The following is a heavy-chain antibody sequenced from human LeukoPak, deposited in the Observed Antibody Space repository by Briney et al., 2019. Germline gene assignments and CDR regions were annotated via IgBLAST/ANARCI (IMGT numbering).Heavy chain of an antibody. V-gene: IGHV1-18*01. J-gene: IGHJ4*02. Sequence: ASVKVSCKTSGYTFTNYGITWVRQAPGQGLEWMGWISAYNGNTNYAQKLQGRVTMTTDTSTSTAYMELSSLRSEDTAVYYCARLLGRDIVVVPAALDYWGQGTLVTVSS. D-gene: IGHD2-2*01. CDR3: ARLLGRDIVVVPAALDY. CDR2: ISAYNGNT. CDR1: GYTFTNYG.